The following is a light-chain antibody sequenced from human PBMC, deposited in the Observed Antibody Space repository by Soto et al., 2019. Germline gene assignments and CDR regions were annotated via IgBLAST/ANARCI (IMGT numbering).Light chain of an antibody. CDR2: GNT. CDR1: SSNIGAGCE. V-gene: IGLV1-40*01. J-gene: IGLJ1*01. Sequence: QSELTQPPSVPGAPGQRVTISCTGCSSNIGAGCEVHWYQHLPGKAPKLLIYGNTNRPSGVPDRFSGSKSGTSASLAITGLQAEDEADYYCQSYDSSLSASYVFGGGTKLTVL. CDR3: QSYDSSLSASYV.